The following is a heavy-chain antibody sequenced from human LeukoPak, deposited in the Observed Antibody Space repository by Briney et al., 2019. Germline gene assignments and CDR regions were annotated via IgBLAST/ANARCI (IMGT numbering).Heavy chain of an antibody. CDR3: ARLNPYYDYVWGSSVDY. CDR2: IYYSGST. Sequence: SETLSLTCTVSGGSISSYYWSWIRQHPGKGLEWIGYIYYSGSTYYNPSLKSRVTISVDTSKNQFSLKLSSVTAADTAVYYCARLNPYYDYVWGSSVDYWGQGTLVTVSS. V-gene: IGHV4-59*06. J-gene: IGHJ4*02. CDR1: GGSISSYY. D-gene: IGHD3-16*01.